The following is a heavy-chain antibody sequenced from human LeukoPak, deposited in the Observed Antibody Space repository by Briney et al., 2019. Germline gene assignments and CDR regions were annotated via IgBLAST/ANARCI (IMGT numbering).Heavy chain of an antibody. CDR1: GASIKSYH. Sequence: SETLSLTCSVSGASIKSYHWSWIRQSAGKGLEWIGRIYTSGRVDHNPSLENRVSMSVDVSRNELLLELDSVTAADTGVYYCAALHYFGHGATRTWGQGTLVTVSS. D-gene: IGHD2/OR15-2a*01. V-gene: IGHV4-4*07. J-gene: IGHJ5*02. CDR3: AALHYFGHGATRT. CDR2: IYTSGRV.